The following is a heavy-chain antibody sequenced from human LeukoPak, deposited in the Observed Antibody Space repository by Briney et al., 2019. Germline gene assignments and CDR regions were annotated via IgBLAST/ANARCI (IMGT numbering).Heavy chain of an antibody. Sequence: SETLSLTCTVSGGSISPFSWSWIRQPPGKGLEYVGYISYNRNTNYNPSLYSRVTISIDTSKNQFSLQLNSVTAADTAVYYCARSQAQLFNSYFDLWGCGTLVTVSS. CDR3: ARSQAQLFNSYFDL. J-gene: IGHJ2*01. CDR1: GGSISPFS. V-gene: IGHV4-59*01. D-gene: IGHD1-1*01. CDR2: ISYNRNT.